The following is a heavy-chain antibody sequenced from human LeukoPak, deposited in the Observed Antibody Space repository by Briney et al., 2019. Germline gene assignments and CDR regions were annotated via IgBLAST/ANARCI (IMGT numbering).Heavy chain of an antibody. CDR2: ISYDGSNK. CDR3: ARDQRPHAGWGAFDT. Sequence: GGSLRLSCAASGFTFSSYAMHWVRQAPGKGLEWVAVISYDGSNKYYADSVKGRFTISRDNSKNTLYLQMNSLRAEDTAVYYCARDQRPHAGWGAFDTWGQGTMVTVSS. CDR1: GFTFSSYA. V-gene: IGHV3-30-3*01. J-gene: IGHJ3*02. D-gene: IGHD3-16*01.